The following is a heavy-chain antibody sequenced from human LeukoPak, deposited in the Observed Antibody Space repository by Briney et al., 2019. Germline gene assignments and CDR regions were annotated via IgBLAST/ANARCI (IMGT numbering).Heavy chain of an antibody. CDR2: LYTIGST. D-gene: IGHD2-2*01. J-gene: IGHJ4*02. Sequence: SETLSLTCTVSGGSISSYSWSWIRQPAGKGLEWIGRLYTIGSTNYNPSVTSRVTMSLDTSKNQFSLKMKYVSAADTAVYYCARDLSYPLYYFDYWGQGTLVTVSS. CDR1: GGSISSYS. V-gene: IGHV4-4*07. CDR3: ARDLSYPLYYFDY.